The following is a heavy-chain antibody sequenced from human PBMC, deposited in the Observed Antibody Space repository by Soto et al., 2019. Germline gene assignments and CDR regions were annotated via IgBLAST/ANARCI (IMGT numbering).Heavy chain of an antibody. V-gene: IGHV3-11*01. CDR1: GFTFSDHY. J-gene: IGHJ4*02. CDR2: IGISGSPI. CDR3: GRGHRGADY. Sequence: GGSLRLSCAASGFTFSDHYMSWIRQAPGKGLEWVSYIGISGSPINYVDSVKGRFTISRDNAKNSLYLQMNSLRVEDTAVYYCGRGHRGADYWGQGTLVTVSS.